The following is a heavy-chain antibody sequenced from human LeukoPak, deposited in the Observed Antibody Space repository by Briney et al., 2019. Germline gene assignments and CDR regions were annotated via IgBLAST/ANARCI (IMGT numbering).Heavy chain of an antibody. Sequence: GESLKISCKGSGYSFTSYWIGWVRQLPGKGLEWMGIIYPGDSDTRYSPSFQGQVTISADKSISTAYLQWSSLKASDTAVYYCARHGYGENNWFDPWGQGTLVTVSS. CDR1: GYSFTSYW. CDR2: IYPGDSDT. D-gene: IGHD5-18*01. V-gene: IGHV5-51*01. CDR3: ARHGYGENNWFDP. J-gene: IGHJ5*02.